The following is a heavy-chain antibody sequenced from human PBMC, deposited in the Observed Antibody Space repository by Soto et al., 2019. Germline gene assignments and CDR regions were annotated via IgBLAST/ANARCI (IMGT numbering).Heavy chain of an antibody. J-gene: IGHJ5*02. CDR2: INAGNGNT. CDR1: GYTFTSYA. CDR3: ARVRLELRGGWFDP. V-gene: IGHV1-3*05. Sequence: QVQLVQSGAEEKKPGASVKVSCKASGYTFTSYAMHWVRQAPGQRLEWMGWINAGNGNTKYSQKFQGRVTITRDTSASTAYMELSSLRSEHTAVYYCARVRLELRGGWFDPWGQGTLVTVSS. D-gene: IGHD1-7*01.